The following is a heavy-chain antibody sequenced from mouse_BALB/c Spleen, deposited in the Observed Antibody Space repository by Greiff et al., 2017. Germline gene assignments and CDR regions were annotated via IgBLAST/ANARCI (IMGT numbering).Heavy chain of an antibody. CDR2: IRNKANGYTT. D-gene: IGHD3-1*01. CDR1: GFTFTDYY. J-gene: IGHJ4*01. Sequence: EVQLVESGGGLVQPGGSLRLSCATSGFTFTDYYMSWVRQPPGKALEWLGFIRNKANGYTTEYSASVKGRFTISRDNSQSILYLQMNTLRAEDSATYYCARPSGDYYAMDYWGQGTSVTVSS. CDR3: ARPSGDYYAMDY. V-gene: IGHV7-3*02.